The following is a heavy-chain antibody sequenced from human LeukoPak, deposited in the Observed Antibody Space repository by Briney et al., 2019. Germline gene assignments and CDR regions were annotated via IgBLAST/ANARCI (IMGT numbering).Heavy chain of an antibody. CDR3: ARDGARRNYYYYMDV. D-gene: IGHD1-14*01. CDR2: INPSGGST. CDR1: GYTFTSYY. V-gene: IGHV1-46*01. Sequence: ASVKVSCKASGYTFTSYYMHWVRQAPGQGLEWMGIINPSGGSTSYAQKFQGRVTMTRDMSTSTVYMELSSLRSEDTAVYYCARDGARRNYYYYMDVWGKGTTVTVSS. J-gene: IGHJ6*03.